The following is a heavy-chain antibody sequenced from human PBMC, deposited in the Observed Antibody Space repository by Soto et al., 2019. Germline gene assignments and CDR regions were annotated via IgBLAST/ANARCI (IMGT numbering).Heavy chain of an antibody. V-gene: IGHV3-7*01. CDR3: ARDQAYYYDSSGYYADAFDI. CDR2: IKQDGSEK. J-gene: IGHJ3*02. Sequence: ESGGGLVQPGGSLRLSCAASGFTFSSYWMSWVRQAPGKGLEWVANIKQDGSEKYYVDSVKGRFTISRDNAKNSLYLQMNSLRAEDAAVYYCARDQAYYYDSSGYYADAFDIWGQGTMVTVSS. CDR1: GFTFSSYW. D-gene: IGHD3-22*01.